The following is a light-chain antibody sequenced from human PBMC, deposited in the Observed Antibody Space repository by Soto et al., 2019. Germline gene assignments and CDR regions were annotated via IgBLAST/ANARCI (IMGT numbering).Light chain of an antibody. J-gene: IGKJ2*01. CDR2: GAS. V-gene: IGKV3-20*01. Sequence: EIVLTQSPGTPSLSPGERATLSCRASQSVSSNDLAWFQQKPGQAPRLLLYGASTRATGIPDRFSGSGSGTDFTLTISRLEPEDFAVYYCHHYGSSPPYTFGQGTKLDIK. CDR1: QSVSSND. CDR3: HHYGSSPPYT.